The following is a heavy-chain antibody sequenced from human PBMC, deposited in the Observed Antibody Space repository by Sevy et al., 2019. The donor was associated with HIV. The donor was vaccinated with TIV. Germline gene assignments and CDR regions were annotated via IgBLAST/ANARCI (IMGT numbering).Heavy chain of an antibody. J-gene: IGHJ4*02. D-gene: IGHD3-22*01. Sequence: SETLSLTCTVSGGSISSSSYYWGWIRQPPGKGLEWIGSIYYSGSTYYNPSLKSRVTISADTSKNHFSLKLSSVTAADTAVYYCARQPKEIVVATFFDYWGQGTLVTVSS. V-gene: IGHV4-39*01. CDR2: IYYSGST. CDR1: GGSISSSSYY. CDR3: ARQPKEIVVATFFDY.